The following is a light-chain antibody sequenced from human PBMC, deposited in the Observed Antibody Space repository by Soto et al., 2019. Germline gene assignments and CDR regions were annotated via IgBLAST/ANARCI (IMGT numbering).Light chain of an antibody. CDR3: SSHTSGDTRV. J-gene: IGLJ1*01. V-gene: IGLV2-14*01. CDR2: EVT. CDR1: SSDVGGYDY. Sequence: ALTQPASVSGSPGQSIAISCTGTSSDVGGYDYVSWYQQHPDKAPKLIIYEVTKRPSGVSNRFSGSKSGNTASLTISGLQPDDEADYYCSSHTSGDTRVFGSGTKVTVL.